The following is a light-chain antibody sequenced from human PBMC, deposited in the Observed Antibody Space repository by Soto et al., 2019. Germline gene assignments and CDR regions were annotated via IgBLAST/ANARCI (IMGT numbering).Light chain of an antibody. Sequence: QSVMTQPPATSGTPGHRVTISCSGSSSNIGSKTVNWYQHLPGTAPKLLIYSNNQRPAGVPERFSGSKSGASASLGVSGLQSEDEADYYCAAWDDRLNGYVFGTGTKVTVL. J-gene: IGLJ1*01. CDR1: SSNIGSKT. V-gene: IGLV1-44*01. CDR3: AAWDDRLNGYV. CDR2: SNN.